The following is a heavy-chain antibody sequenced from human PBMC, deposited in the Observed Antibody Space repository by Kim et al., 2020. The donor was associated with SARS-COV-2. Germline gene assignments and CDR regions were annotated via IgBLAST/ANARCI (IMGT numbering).Heavy chain of an antibody. D-gene: IGHD1-26*01. CDR3: AKDPEGELLSWFDP. V-gene: IGHV3-23*01. Sequence: DAVKGRFTITRDNSKNTLYLQMNSLRAEDTAVYYCAKDPEGELLSWFDPWGQGTLVTVSS. J-gene: IGHJ5*02.